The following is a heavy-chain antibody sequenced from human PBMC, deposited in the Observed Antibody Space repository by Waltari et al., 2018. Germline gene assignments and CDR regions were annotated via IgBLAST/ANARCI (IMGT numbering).Heavy chain of an antibody. D-gene: IGHD2-8*01. Sequence: SETLSLTCAVYGGSFSGYYWSRIRQPPGKGLEWIGEINHSGSTNYNPSLKSRVTISVDTSKNQFSLKLSSVTAADTAVYYCARVGGLYAFDIWGQGTMVTVSS. V-gene: IGHV4-34*01. CDR3: ARVGGLYAFDI. CDR1: GGSFSGYY. CDR2: INHSGST. J-gene: IGHJ3*02.